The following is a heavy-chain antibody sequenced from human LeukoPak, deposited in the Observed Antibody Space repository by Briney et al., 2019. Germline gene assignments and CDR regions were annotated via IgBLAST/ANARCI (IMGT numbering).Heavy chain of an antibody. J-gene: IGHJ6*03. Sequence: PSETLSLTCTVSGGSISSYYWSWIRQPPGKGLEWIGYIYHSGSTNYNPSLKSRVTISVDTSKNQFSLKLSSVTAADTAVYYCARLPTTRYYYYMDVWGKGTTVTVSS. CDR2: IYHSGST. CDR1: GGSISSYY. D-gene: IGHD4-17*01. V-gene: IGHV4-59*01. CDR3: ARLPTTRYYYYMDV.